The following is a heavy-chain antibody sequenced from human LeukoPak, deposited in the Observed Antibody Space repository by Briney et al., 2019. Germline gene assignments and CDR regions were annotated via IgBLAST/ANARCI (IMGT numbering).Heavy chain of an antibody. CDR2: INWNGGST. CDR1: GFTLDDYG. Sequence: PGGSLRLSCAASGFTLDDYGMSWVRQTPGKGLEWVSGINWNGGSTGYADSVKGRFTISRDNAKNSLYLQMNSLRAEDTALYYCARVERDPGGYYYYYMDVWGKGTTVTVSS. V-gene: IGHV3-20*04. J-gene: IGHJ6*03. CDR3: ARVERDPGGYYYYYMDV.